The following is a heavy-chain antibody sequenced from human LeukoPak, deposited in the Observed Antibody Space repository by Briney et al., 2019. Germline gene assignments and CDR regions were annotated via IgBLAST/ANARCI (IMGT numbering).Heavy chain of an antibody. V-gene: IGHV4-59*01. CDR1: GDSISTYH. CDR2: LYHSGNT. CDR3: ARDGSARSLAT. D-gene: IGHD6-25*01. Sequence: TSETLSLTCTVSGDSISTYHWSWIRQPPGKGLEWIGLYHSGNTYYNPSLKSRVTILLDTSKNQFSLKLTSVTAADTAIYYCARDGSARSLATWGQGTLVTVSS. J-gene: IGHJ5*02.